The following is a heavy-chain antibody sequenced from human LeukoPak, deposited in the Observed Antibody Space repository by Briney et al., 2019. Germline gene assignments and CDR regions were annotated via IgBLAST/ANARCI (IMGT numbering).Heavy chain of an antibody. D-gene: IGHD3-3*01. CDR1: GGSISSYY. CDR3: ARAFESPQSITIFGVVGFDY. Sequence: SETLSLTCTVSGGSISSYYWSWIRQPPGKGLEWIGYIYYSGSTNYNPSLKSRVTISVDTSKNQFSLKLSSVTAADTAVYYCARAFESPQSITIFGVVGFDYWGQGTLVTVSS. CDR2: IYYSGST. V-gene: IGHV4-59*01. J-gene: IGHJ4*02.